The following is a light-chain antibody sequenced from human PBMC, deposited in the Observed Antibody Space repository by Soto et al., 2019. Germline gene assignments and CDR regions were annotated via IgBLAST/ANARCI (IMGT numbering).Light chain of an antibody. CDR1: SSDVGGYNS. CDR3: ISYTPTPTLV. V-gene: IGLV2-14*01. Sequence: QSVLSQPASVSGSPGQSITVSCTGTSSDVGGYNSVSWYQQHPGKAPKLMIYDVTNRPSGVSDRFSGSKSGNTASLTISGLQAKNEPDFSCISYTPTPTLVFGPGPKVTAL. CDR2: DVT. J-gene: IGLJ1*01.